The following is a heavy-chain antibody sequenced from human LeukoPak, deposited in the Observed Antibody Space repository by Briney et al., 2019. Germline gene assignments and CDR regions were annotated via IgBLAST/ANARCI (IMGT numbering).Heavy chain of an antibody. CDR3: ASVRGIYGSGTYRDY. J-gene: IGHJ4*02. Sequence: GGSLRLSCAASGFTFRSHTMNWVRQVPGKGLEWVSYIRSSSSVIYYADSVRGRFTISRDNANNSLSLQMNSLRAEDTAVYYCASVRGIYGSGTYRDYWGQGTLVTVSS. V-gene: IGHV3-48*04. D-gene: IGHD3-10*01. CDR2: IRSSSSVI. CDR1: GFTFRSHT.